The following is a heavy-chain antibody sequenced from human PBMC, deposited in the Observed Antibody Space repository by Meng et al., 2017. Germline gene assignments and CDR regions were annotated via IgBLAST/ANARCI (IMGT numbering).Heavy chain of an antibody. D-gene: IGHD4-23*01. CDR2: INSDGSST. V-gene: IGHV3-74*01. CDR1: GFTFSSYW. Sequence: GESLKISCAASGFTFSSYWMHWVRQAPGKGLVWVSRINSDGSSTSYADSVKGRFTISRDNAKNTLYLQMNSLRAEDTAVYYCARFSYGGNSDYWGHGTLVTVSS. CDR3: ARFSYGGNSDY. J-gene: IGHJ4*01.